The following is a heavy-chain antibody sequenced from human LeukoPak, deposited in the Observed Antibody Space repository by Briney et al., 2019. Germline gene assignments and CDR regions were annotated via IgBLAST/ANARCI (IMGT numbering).Heavy chain of an antibody. V-gene: IGHV1-46*01. CDR3: ARDIGYSSSSNIYFDY. D-gene: IGHD6-6*01. CDR2: INPSGGST. J-gene: IGHJ4*02. Sequence: GASVKVSCKASGYTFTSYYMHWVRQAPGPGLEWMGIINPSGGSTSYAQKFQGRVTMTRDMSTSTVYMQLSSLSSDDTAVYYCARDIGYSSSSNIYFDYWAQGTLVTVSS. CDR1: GYTFTSYY.